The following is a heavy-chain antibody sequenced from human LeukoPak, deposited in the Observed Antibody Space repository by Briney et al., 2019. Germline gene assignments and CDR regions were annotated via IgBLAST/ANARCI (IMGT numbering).Heavy chain of an antibody. J-gene: IGHJ4*02. V-gene: IGHV3-7*03. D-gene: IGHD3-10*01. Sequence: GGSLRLSCAASGFTFSNYWMSWVRPAPGKGPEWVGDIRTDGSDKYYVGSVKGRFTISRDNAKNSLYLQMNSLRAEDTAVYYCARDSLIQYGSGSYWGFDYWGQGILVTVSS. CDR3: ARDSLIQYGSGSYWGFDY. CDR2: IRTDGSDK. CDR1: GFTFSNYW.